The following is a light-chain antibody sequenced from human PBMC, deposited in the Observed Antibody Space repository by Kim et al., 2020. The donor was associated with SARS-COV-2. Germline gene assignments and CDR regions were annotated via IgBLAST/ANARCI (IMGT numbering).Light chain of an antibody. V-gene: IGLV3-19*01. CDR3: NSRDSTGKRWV. J-gene: IGLJ1*01. Sequence: VGHTVKITCQGDSLRSYYASWYQQKPGQAPILVIYGRNNRPSGIPDRFSGSSSVNTASLTITGAQAEDEADYYCNSRDSTGKRWVFGTGTKVTVL. CDR2: GRN. CDR1: SLRSYY.